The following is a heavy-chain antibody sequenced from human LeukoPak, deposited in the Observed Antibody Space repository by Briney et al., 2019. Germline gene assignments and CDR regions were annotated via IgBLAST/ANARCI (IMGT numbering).Heavy chain of an antibody. D-gene: IGHD5-24*01. J-gene: IGHJ4*02. Sequence: GGSLRLSCAASGFTFSSYGMHWVRQAPGKGLEWVAVISYDGSNKYYADSVKGRFTISRDNSKNTLYLQMNNLRAEDTAVYYCAKGEMATINQPNYFDYWGQGTLVTVSS. CDR3: AKGEMATINQPNYFDY. V-gene: IGHV3-30*18. CDR2: ISYDGSNK. CDR1: GFTFSSYG.